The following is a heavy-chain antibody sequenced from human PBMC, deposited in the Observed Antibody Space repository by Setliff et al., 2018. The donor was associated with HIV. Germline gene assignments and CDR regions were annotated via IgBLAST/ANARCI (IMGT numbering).Heavy chain of an antibody. Sequence: PSETLSLTCTVPGGSISSHCWSWIRQSPGKELEWIGYIYSTGSTNYNPSLQSRVSISMDASKNKFSLKVTSVTSADTAVYYCAKGAGFYGDYTFDYWGQGNLVTVSS. CDR2: IYSTGST. J-gene: IGHJ4*02. D-gene: IGHD4-17*01. CDR3: AKGAGFYGDYTFDY. V-gene: IGHV4-59*11. CDR1: GGSISSHC.